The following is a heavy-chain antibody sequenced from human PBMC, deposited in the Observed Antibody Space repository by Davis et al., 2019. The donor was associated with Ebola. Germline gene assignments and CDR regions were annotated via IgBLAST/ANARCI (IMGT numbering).Heavy chain of an antibody. CDR1: GYTFTNYA. CDR2: IWYDGSNK. D-gene: IGHD3-3*01. Sequence: SCKASGYTFTNYALHWVRQAPGKGLEWVAVIWYDGSNKYYADSVKGRFTISRDNSKNTLYLQMNSLRAEDTAVYYCARGERVLRFLDGSQHHYPMNVWGQGTTVTVSS. CDR3: ARGERVLRFLDGSQHHYPMNV. V-gene: IGHV3-33*01. J-gene: IGHJ6*02.